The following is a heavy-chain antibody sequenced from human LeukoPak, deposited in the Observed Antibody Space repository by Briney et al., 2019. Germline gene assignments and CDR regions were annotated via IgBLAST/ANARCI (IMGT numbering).Heavy chain of an antibody. J-gene: IGHJ5*02. V-gene: IGHV1-2*02. D-gene: IGHD6-6*01. CDR1: GYTFTGSY. Sequence: ASVKVSCKASGYTFTGSYMHWVRQAPGQGLEWMGWINPNSGDTKYAQNFQGRVTMTRDTSISTAYMELSRLRSDDTAVYYCARGGGRSSSPFDPWGQGTLVTVSS. CDR2: INPNSGDT. CDR3: ARGGGRSSSPFDP.